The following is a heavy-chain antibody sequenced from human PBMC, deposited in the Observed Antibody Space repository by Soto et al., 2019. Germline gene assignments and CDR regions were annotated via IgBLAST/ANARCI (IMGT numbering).Heavy chain of an antibody. V-gene: IGHV4-39*07. D-gene: IGHD2-2*01. Sequence: PSETMDLTCTVSGGSIRDSKDHWGWIRQSPGQGLEWTGSFHKSGSIYHNPPFKSRATISVDTSKNQFSLKLSSVTAADTAVYYCARVPDRWGQGTLVTVSS. CDR1: GGSIRDSKDH. CDR3: ARVPDR. CDR2: FHKSGSI. J-gene: IGHJ5*02.